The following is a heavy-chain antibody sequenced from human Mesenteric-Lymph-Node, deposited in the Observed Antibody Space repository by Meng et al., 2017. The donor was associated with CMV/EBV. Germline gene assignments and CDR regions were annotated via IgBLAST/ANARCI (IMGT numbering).Heavy chain of an antibody. J-gene: IGHJ6*02. CDR1: GGSISSSSYY. CDR2: IYYSGST. Sequence: GSLRLSCTVSGGSISSSSYYWGWIRQPPGKGLEWIGSIYYSGSTYYNPSLKNRVTISVDTSKNQFSLKLSSVTAADTAVYYCARDDYTAQGDYYYYGMDVWGQGTTVTVSS. V-gene: IGHV4-39*07. D-gene: IGHD4-11*01. CDR3: ARDDYTAQGDYYYYGMDV.